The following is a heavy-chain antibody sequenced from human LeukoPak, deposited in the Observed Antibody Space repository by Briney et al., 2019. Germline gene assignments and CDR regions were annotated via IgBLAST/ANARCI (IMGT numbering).Heavy chain of an antibody. CDR1: GFTFSNYW. CDR2: IKQEGSEK. V-gene: IGHV3-7*01. J-gene: IGHJ5*02. Sequence: GGSLRLSCAASGFTFSNYWMSWVRQAPGKGLEWVANIKQEGSEKYYVDSGKGRFTIARGNSKNSLYLQMDRLRAEGTAVYYCARDRWWFAPWGQGTLVTVSS. CDR3: ARDRWWFAP. D-gene: IGHD6-13*01.